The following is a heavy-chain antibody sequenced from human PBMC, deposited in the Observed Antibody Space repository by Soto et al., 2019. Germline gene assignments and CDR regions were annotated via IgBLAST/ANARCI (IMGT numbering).Heavy chain of an antibody. CDR3: AKGTDFWSSNRPHFLDH. V-gene: IGHV3-23*01. CDR1: GFTFIRSS. D-gene: IGHD3-3*01. Sequence: GGSLRLSCAASGFTFIRSSMTWVRQVPGKELQWVSTISASGGSTYYADSVRGRVTISRDSSKNTLYLQMNNLTDEDPAIYYCAKGTDFWSSNRPHFLDHWGQGPLVTVSS. J-gene: IGHJ4*02. CDR2: ISASGGST.